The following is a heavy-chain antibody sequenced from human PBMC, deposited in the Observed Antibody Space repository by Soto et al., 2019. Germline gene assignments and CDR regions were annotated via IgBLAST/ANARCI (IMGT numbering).Heavy chain of an antibody. V-gene: IGHV1-18*04. J-gene: IGHJ6*02. CDR3: ARDLPPTTAYYYYYGMDV. CDR2: ISAYNGNT. Sequence: GASVKVSCKASGYTFTSYGISWVRQAPGQGLEWTGWISAYNGNTNYAQKLQGRVTMTTDTSTSTAYMELRSLRSDDTAVYYCARDLPPTTAYYYYYGMDVWGQGTTVTVSS. D-gene: IGHD4-17*01. CDR1: GYTFTSYG.